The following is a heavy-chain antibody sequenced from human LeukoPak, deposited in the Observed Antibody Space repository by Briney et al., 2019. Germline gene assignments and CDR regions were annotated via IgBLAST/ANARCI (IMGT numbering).Heavy chain of an antibody. CDR3: ATEKVGATRDFDY. CDR1: GYTFTDYY. Sequence: ASVKVSCKVSGYTFTDYYMHWVQQAPGQGLEWMGLINPDDGETIYAEKFQGRVTITADTSTDKAYMELSSLRSEDTAVYYCATEKVGATRDFDYWGQGSLVTVSS. V-gene: IGHV1-69-2*01. J-gene: IGHJ4*02. CDR2: INPDDGET. D-gene: IGHD1-26*01.